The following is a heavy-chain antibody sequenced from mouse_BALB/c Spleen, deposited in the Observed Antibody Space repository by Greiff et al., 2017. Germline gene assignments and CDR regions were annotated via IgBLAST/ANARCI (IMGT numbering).Heavy chain of an antibody. CDR1: GFNIKDYY. CDR2: IDPENGNT. J-gene: IGHJ2*01. Sequence: VQLQQSGAELVRPGALVKLSCKASGFNIKDYYMHWVKQRPEQGLEWIGWIDPENGNTIYDPKFQGKASITADTSSNTAYLQLSSLTSEDTAVYYCARVHYYGYYFDYWGQGTTLTVSS. V-gene: IGHV14-1*02. D-gene: IGHD1-2*01. CDR3: ARVHYYGYYFDY.